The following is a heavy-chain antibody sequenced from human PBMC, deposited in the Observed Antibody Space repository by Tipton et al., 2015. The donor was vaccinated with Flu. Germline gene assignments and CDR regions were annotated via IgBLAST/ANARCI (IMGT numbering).Heavy chain of an antibody. Sequence: QVQLVQSGAEVKKPGASVKVSCKASGYILRNYGISWVRQAPGQGLEWMGWINGYNSNTNYAQRVQGRVTLTTDTSTNTAFMELRSLRSDDTAVYYCARGLLAAIGREDYYGMDVWGQGTTVTVS. CDR2: INGYNSNT. V-gene: IGHV1-18*01. CDR3: ARGLLAAIGREDYYGMDV. D-gene: IGHD6-13*01. CDR1: GYILRNYG. J-gene: IGHJ6*02.